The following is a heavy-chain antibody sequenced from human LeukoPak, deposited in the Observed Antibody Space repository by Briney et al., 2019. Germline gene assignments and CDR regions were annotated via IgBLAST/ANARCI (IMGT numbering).Heavy chain of an antibody. J-gene: IGHJ4*02. Sequence: PSETLSLTCTVGGDSTSIRSYYWAWIRQPPGEGLEWIAGMFHTGRTNYSQSLKSRVTMSVDTSKNQFSLKLSSVTAADTAVYYCARGYYGSGSDRYWGQGTLVTVSS. D-gene: IGHD3-10*01. V-gene: IGHV4-39*07. CDR1: GDSTSIRSYY. CDR3: ARGYYGSGSDRY. CDR2: MFHTGRT.